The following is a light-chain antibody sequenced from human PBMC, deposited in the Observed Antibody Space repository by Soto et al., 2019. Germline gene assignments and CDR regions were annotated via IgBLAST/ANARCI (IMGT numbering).Light chain of an antibody. CDR3: SSYAGSNNYV. Sequence: QSVLTQPPSASGSPGQSVTISCTGTSSDVGHYNYVSWYQQHPGKAPKLMIYEVSKRPSGVPDRFSGSKSGNTASLTVSGLQAEVEADYYCSSYAGSNNYVFGTGTKVTVL. J-gene: IGLJ1*01. CDR2: EVS. V-gene: IGLV2-8*01. CDR1: SSDVGHYNY.